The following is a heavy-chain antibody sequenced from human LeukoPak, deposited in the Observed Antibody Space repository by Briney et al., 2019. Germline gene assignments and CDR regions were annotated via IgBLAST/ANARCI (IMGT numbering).Heavy chain of an antibody. CDR1: GGSFSGYY. CDR3: ARQQIYVGTGMVDYFDY. CDR2: MYYTGTT. J-gene: IGHJ4*02. D-gene: IGHD5-18*01. Sequence: NASETLSLTCAVYGGSFSGYYWSWIRQPPGKGLQWIGYMYYTGTTNYNPSLKSRVTISVDTSKNQFSLNLESVTAADTAIYYCARQQIYVGTGMVDYFDYWGQGILVTVSS. V-gene: IGHV4-59*01.